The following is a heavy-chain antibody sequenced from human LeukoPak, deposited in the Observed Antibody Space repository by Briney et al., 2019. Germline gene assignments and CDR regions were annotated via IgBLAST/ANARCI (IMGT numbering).Heavy chain of an antibody. CDR3: ARLDYYDTIGYDAFDI. J-gene: IGHJ3*02. CDR2: INPNLGTT. CDR1: GYSFIGYY. Sequence: ASVKVSCKASGYSFIGYYMHWVRQAPGQGLEWMGWINPNLGTTNYAQKFQGRVTMTRNTSISTACMELSSLRSEDTAVYYCARLDYYDTIGYDAFDIWGQGTMVTVSS. D-gene: IGHD3-22*01. V-gene: IGHV1-2*02.